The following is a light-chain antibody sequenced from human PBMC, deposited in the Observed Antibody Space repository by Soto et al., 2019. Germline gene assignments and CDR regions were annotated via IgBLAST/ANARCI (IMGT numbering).Light chain of an antibody. Sequence: EIVLTQSPGTLSLSPGERATLSCRASQSVSSSFLAWYQQKPGQAPRLLIYGASSRATGIPDRFSGSGSGTALTLTISRLEPEDFAVYYGQQYGSSPRTFGQGTKLEIK. CDR1: QSVSSSF. CDR2: GAS. J-gene: IGKJ2*01. V-gene: IGKV3-20*01. CDR3: QQYGSSPRT.